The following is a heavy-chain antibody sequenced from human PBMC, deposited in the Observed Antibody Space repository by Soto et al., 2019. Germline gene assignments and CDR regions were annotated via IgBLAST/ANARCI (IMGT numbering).Heavy chain of an antibody. CDR2: IKQDGSEK. J-gene: IGHJ4*02. CDR3: ARDPTYSSSEYFDY. V-gene: IGHV3-7*01. CDR1: GFTFSSYW. D-gene: IGHD6-6*01. Sequence: GGSLRLSCAASGFTFSSYWMSWVRQAPGKGLEWVANIKQDGSEKYYVDSVKGRFTISRDNAKNSLYLQMNSLRAEDTAVYHCARDPTYSSSEYFDYWGQGTLVTVPS.